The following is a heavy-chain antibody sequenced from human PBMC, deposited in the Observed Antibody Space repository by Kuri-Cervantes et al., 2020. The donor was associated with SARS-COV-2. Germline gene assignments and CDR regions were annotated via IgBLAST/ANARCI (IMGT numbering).Heavy chain of an antibody. CDR2: IYYSGST. J-gene: IGHJ4*02. V-gene: IGHV4-39*01. D-gene: IGHD6-13*01. CDR1: GGSISSSSYY. CDR3: ASCDSSSWYYFDY. Sequence: SETLSLTCTVYGGSISSSSYYWGWIRQPPGKGLEWIGSIYYSGSTYYNPSLKSRVTISVDTSKNQFSLKLSSVTAADTAVYYCASCDSSSWYYFDYWGQGTLVTVSS.